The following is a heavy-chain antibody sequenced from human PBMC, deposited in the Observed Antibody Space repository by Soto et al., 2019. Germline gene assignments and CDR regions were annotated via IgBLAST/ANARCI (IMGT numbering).Heavy chain of an antibody. CDR2: FIPMFNRP. Sequence: QVQLVQSGAEVKKPGSSVKGSCKDSGGTFSSYAISWVRPAPGQGLEWMGGFIPMFNRPHSARKFQGRVTITADESTSTAYMDLSSLRSEDTAVYYCARGQFHHVSNYYYALDVWGQGTTVTVSS. CDR1: GGTFSSYA. J-gene: IGHJ6*02. CDR3: ARGQFHHVSNYYYALDV. V-gene: IGHV1-69*01.